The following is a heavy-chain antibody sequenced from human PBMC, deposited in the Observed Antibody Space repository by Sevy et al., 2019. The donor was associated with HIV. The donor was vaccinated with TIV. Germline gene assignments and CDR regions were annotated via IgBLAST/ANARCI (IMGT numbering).Heavy chain of an antibody. J-gene: IGHJ6*02. CDR1: GFTFSSYA. D-gene: IGHD1-26*01. Sequence: GGSLRLSCAASGFTFSSYAMHWVRQAPGKGLEWVAVISYDGSNKYYADSVKGRFTISRDNSKNTLYLQMNSLRAEDTAVYYCARVESETYSGSNSYYYGMDVWGQGTTVTVSS. CDR2: ISYDGSNK. V-gene: IGHV3-30*04. CDR3: ARVESETYSGSNSYYYGMDV.